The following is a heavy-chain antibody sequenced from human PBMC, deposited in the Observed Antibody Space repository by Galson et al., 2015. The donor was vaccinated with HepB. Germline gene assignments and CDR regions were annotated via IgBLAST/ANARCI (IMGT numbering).Heavy chain of an antibody. Sequence: SLRLSCAASGFTFSSYGMHWVRQAPGKGLEWVAVIWYDGSNKYYADSVKGRFTISRDNSKNTLYLQMNSLRAEDTAVYYCARADYYDSSGYYYWGQGTLVTVSS. CDR1: GFTFSSYG. CDR2: IWYDGSNK. J-gene: IGHJ4*02. V-gene: IGHV3-33*01. D-gene: IGHD3-22*01. CDR3: ARADYYDSSGYYY.